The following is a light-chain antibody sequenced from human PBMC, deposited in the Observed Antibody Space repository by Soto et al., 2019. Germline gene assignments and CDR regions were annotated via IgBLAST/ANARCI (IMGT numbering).Light chain of an antibody. CDR1: QSVNIY. J-gene: IGKJ1*01. Sequence: IVMTQSPATLSVSPGERATLSCRASQSVNIYLAWYQQKPGQAPRLLIFGASSRATGIPARFSGSGSGTDFTLTISRLEPEDFAVYYCQQYGSSPWTFGQGTRWIS. V-gene: IGKV3-20*01. CDR2: GAS. CDR3: QQYGSSPWT.